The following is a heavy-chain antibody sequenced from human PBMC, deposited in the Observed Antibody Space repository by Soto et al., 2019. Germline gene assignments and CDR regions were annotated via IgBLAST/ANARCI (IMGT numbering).Heavy chain of an antibody. J-gene: IGHJ4*02. CDR3: AQAHEPVTPQTYGGHFDF. D-gene: IGHD4-4*01. CDR2: ISGSGDRT. V-gene: IGHV3-23*01. Sequence: GGSLRLSCAASRFTFSRYAMSWVRQAPGQGLEWVSGISGSGDRTYYADSVKARFTISRDNAKNTLYLQMRSLRVEDTALYYSAQAHEPVTPQTYGGHFDFWGQGTPVTVSS. CDR1: RFTFSRYA.